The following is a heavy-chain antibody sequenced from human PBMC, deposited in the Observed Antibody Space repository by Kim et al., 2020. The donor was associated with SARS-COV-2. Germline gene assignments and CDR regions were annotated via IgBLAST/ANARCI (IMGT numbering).Heavy chain of an antibody. V-gene: IGHV4-31*03. Sequence: SETLSLTCTVSGGSISSGGYYWRWIRQHPGKGLEWIGYIYYSGSTYYNPSLKSRVTISVDTSKNQFSLKLSSVTAADTAVYYCARSPITMIVVVDAFDIWGQGKMVTVSS. CDR1: GGSISSGGYY. D-gene: IGHD3-22*01. CDR2: IYYSGST. CDR3: ARSPITMIVVVDAFDI. J-gene: IGHJ3*02.